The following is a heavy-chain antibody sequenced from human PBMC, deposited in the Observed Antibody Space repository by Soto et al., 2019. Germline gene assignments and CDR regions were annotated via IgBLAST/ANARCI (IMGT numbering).Heavy chain of an antibody. CDR3: ARARIVVAGTIVDY. D-gene: IGHD6-19*01. Sequence: KSSETLSLTXAVSGYSISSGYYCGWIRQPPGKGLEWIGSIYHSGNTYYNPSLKSRVTISVDTSKNHFSLKLSSVTAADTAVYYCARARIVVAGTIVDYWGQGTLVTVSS. V-gene: IGHV4-38-2*01. CDR1: GYSISSGYY. J-gene: IGHJ4*02. CDR2: IYHSGNT.